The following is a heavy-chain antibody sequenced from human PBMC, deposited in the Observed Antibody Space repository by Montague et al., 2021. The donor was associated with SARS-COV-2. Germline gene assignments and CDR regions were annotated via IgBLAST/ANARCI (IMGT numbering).Heavy chain of an antibody. V-gene: IGHV4-34*01. D-gene: IGHD2-21*02. J-gene: IGHJ6*02. Sequence: ETLSLTCAVYGGSFSGYYWSWIRQPPGKRLEWIGEINHSGSTNYNPSLKSRVTISVDTSKNQFSLKLSSVTAADTAVYYCARGSWHIVVVTAIRDGYYGMDVWGQGTTVTVSS. CDR2: INHSGST. CDR3: ARGSWHIVVVTAIRDGYYGMDV. CDR1: GGSFSGYY.